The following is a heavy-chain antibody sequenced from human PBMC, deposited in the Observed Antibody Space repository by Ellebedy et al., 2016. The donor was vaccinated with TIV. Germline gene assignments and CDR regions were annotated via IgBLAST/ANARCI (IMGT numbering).Heavy chain of an antibody. CDR1: GYSFTTHG. Sequence: AASVKVSCKTSGYSFTTHGISWMRQAPGQGLEWMGWINTNSGNPTYAQAFTGRTVFSLDTSVSTAYLQINSLRAEDSAVYYCARTGIRGNAFDIWGQGTMVTVSS. CDR3: ARTGIRGNAFDI. CDR2: INTNSGNP. D-gene: IGHD3-10*01. V-gene: IGHV7-4-1*02. J-gene: IGHJ3*02.